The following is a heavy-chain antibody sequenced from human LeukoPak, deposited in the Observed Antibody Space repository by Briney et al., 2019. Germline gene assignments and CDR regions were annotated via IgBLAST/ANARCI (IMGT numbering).Heavy chain of an antibody. Sequence: GGSLRLSCAASGFTFSSYAMSWVRQAPGKGLEWVSVIGRSGGGTYYADSVKGRFTIFRDNSKNTLYLQMNSLRAEDTAVYYCARDLAVAGPWGQGTLVTVSS. CDR1: GFTFSSYA. J-gene: IGHJ4*02. CDR3: ARDLAVAGP. D-gene: IGHD6-19*01. CDR2: IGRSGGGT. V-gene: IGHV3-23*01.